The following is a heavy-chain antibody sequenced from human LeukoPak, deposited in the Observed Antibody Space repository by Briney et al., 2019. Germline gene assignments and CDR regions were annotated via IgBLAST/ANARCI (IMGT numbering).Heavy chain of an antibody. D-gene: IGHD6-19*01. CDR1: GGTFSSYA. CDR2: INPNSGGT. CDR3: ARDPTVAGYYYYMDV. V-gene: IGHV1-2*02. J-gene: IGHJ6*03. Sequence: ASVKVSCKASGGTFSSYAISWVRQAPGQGLEWVGWINPNSGGTNYAQKFQGRVTMTRDTSISTAYMELSRLRSDDTAVYYCARDPTVAGYYYYMDVWGKGTTVTVSS.